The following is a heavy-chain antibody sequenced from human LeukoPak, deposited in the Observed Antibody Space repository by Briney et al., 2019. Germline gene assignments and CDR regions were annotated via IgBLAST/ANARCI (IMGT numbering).Heavy chain of an antibody. CDR2: IYYSGST. D-gene: IGHD6-19*01. V-gene: IGHV4-39*01. CDR3: ARRAKSNSGWSYYYFDY. Sequence: NSSQTLSLTCTVSGGSISSGGYYWGWIRQPPGKGLEWIGSIYYSGSTYYNPSLKSRVTISVDTSKNQFSLKLSSVTAADTAVYYCARRAKSNSGWSYYYFDYWGQGTLVTVSS. J-gene: IGHJ4*02. CDR1: GGSISSGGYY.